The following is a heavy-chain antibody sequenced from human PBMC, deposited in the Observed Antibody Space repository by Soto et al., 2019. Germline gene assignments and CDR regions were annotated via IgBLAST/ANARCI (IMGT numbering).Heavy chain of an antibody. Sequence: ASVKVSCKASGFSFSDYFMHWVRQAPGQGLEWMGRINPSGDSRNYAQKWQGRVTITRDTSTSTVYMDLSSLRYEDTAVYYCARDPSPHYGTPAASSWFHPWGQGTPVTVSS. CDR2: INPSGDSR. CDR1: GFSFSDYF. D-gene: IGHD2-15*01. J-gene: IGHJ5*02. CDR3: ARDPSPHYGTPAASSWFHP. V-gene: IGHV1-46*04.